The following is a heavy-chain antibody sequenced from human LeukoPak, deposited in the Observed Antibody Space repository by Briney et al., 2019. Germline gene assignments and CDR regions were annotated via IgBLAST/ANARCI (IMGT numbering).Heavy chain of an antibody. CDR3: ARELGVGAIPYFDY. J-gene: IGHJ4*02. Sequence: SETLSLTCTVSGGSINSRIYYWGWIRQPPGKGLEWIGSIYYSGSTYYNPSLKSRVTISVDTSKNQFSLKLSSVTAADTAVFYCARELGVGAIPYFDYWGQGTLVTVSS. D-gene: IGHD1-26*01. CDR2: IYYSGST. CDR1: GGSINSRIYY. V-gene: IGHV4-39*07.